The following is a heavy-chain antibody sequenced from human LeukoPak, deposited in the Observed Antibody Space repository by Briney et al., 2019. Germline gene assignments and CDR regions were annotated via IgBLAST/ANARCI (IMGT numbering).Heavy chain of an antibody. Sequence: GGSLRLSCAASGFTFSSYAMSWVRQAPGKGLEWVSAISGSGGSTYYADSVKGRFTISRDNSKNTLYLQMNSLRAEDTAVHYCAKHTRAGYYMDVWGKGTTVTVSS. J-gene: IGHJ6*03. V-gene: IGHV3-23*01. CDR1: GFTFSSYA. CDR2: ISGSGGST. CDR3: AKHTRAGYYMDV. D-gene: IGHD6-19*01.